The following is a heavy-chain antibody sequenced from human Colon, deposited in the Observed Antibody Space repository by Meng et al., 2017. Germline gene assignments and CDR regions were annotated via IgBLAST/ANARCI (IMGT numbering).Heavy chain of an antibody. CDR1: QYTFSAYY. Sequence: QGQLVQSGADVKQPGASEKVSCKASQYTFSAYYMNWVRQAPGQGLEWMGRINPNSGGTNYAQKFQGRVTMTRDTSISTAYMDLSSLTSDDTAVYYCTRDSRGQCLVIFDLWGQGTLVTVSS. V-gene: IGHV1-2*06. CDR3: TRDSRGQCLVIFDL. CDR2: INPNSGGT. J-gene: IGHJ4*02. D-gene: IGHD6-19*01.